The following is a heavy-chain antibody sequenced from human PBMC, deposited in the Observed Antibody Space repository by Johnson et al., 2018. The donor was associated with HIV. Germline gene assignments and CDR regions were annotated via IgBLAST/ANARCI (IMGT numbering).Heavy chain of an antibody. CDR1: GFTFSRYA. Sequence: QMQLVESGGGVVQPGRSLRLSCAASGFTFSRYAMHWVRQAPGKGLEWVAVISYDGSNKYYADSVKGRLTISRDNSKNTLYLQMNSLRAEDTAVYYCARSGLVQTYYYGSGSYKDAFDIWGQGTMVTVSS. D-gene: IGHD3-10*01. J-gene: IGHJ3*02. V-gene: IGHV3-30*04. CDR3: ARSGLVQTYYYGSGSYKDAFDI. CDR2: ISYDGSNK.